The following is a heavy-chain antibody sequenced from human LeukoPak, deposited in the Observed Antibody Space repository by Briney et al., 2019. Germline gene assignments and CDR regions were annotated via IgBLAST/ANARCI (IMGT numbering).Heavy chain of an antibody. J-gene: IGHJ4*02. V-gene: IGHV1-2*02. CDR2: INPNSGGT. Sequence: ASVKVSCKASGYTFTGYYMHWVRQAPGQGLEWMGWINPNSGGTNYAQKFQGRVTMTRDTSISTACMELSRLRSDDTAVYYCARGYRLYSSGWYDLGYWGQGTLVTVSS. CDR1: GYTFTGYY. CDR3: ARGYRLYSSGWYDLGY. D-gene: IGHD6-19*01.